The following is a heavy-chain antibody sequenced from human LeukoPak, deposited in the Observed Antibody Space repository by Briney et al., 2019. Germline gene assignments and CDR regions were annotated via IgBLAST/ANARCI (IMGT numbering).Heavy chain of an antibody. CDR1: GFTSRIYW. D-gene: IGHD6-19*01. Sequence: GGSLRLSCVVSGFTSRIYWMSWVRQAPGKGLEWVSAISGSGGSTYYADSVKGRFTISRDNSKNTLYLQMNSLRAEDTAVYYCAKEAGKAFDSWGQGTLVTVSS. J-gene: IGHJ4*02. CDR3: AKEAGKAFDS. CDR2: ISGSGGST. V-gene: IGHV3-23*01.